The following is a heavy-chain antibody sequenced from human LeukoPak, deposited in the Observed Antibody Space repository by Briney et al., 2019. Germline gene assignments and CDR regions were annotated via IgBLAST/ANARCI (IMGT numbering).Heavy chain of an antibody. CDR2: IYSGGST. CDR3: AKDRSDSSGCFDY. D-gene: IGHD6-19*01. CDR1: GFTFSSYA. J-gene: IGHJ4*02. V-gene: IGHV3-66*01. Sequence: GGSLRLSCAASGFTFSSYAMSWVRQAPGKGLEWVSVIYSGGSTYYADSVKGRFTISRDNSKNTLYLQMNSLRAEDTAVYYCAKDRSDSSGCFDYWGQGTLVTVSS.